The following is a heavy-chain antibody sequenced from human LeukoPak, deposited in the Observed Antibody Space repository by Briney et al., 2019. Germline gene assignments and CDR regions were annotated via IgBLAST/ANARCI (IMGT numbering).Heavy chain of an antibody. CDR3: AKEFRKGIVVVPAAMGIDY. Sequence: GGSLRLSCAASDFSFITYAMSWVRQAPGKGLEWVSTVSGSGGSTYYADSVKGRFTISRDNSKNTLYLQMNSLRAEDTAVYYCAKEFRKGIVVVPAAMGIDYWGQGTLVTVSS. CDR1: DFSFITYA. J-gene: IGHJ4*02. CDR2: VSGSGGST. D-gene: IGHD2-2*01. V-gene: IGHV3-23*01.